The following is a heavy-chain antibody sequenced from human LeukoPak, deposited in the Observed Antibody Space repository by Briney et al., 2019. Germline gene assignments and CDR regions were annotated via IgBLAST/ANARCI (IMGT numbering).Heavy chain of an antibody. J-gene: IGHJ4*02. CDR3: AKDGSYYDFDY. CDR1: GFTFSTFA. CDR2: ISGSDDST. V-gene: IGHV3-23*01. Sequence: GGSPRLSCAASGFTFSTFAMSWVRQAPAKGLEWVSSISGSDDSTYYADSVKGRFTISRDNSKNTLYLQMNSLRVEDTAVYYCAKDGSYYDFDYWGQGTLVTVSS. D-gene: IGHD1-26*01.